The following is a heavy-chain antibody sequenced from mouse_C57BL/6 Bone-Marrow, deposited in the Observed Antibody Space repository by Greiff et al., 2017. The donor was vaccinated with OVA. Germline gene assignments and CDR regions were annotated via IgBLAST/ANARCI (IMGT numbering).Heavy chain of an antibody. J-gene: IGHJ2*01. CDR1: GFNIKDDY. V-gene: IGHV14-4*01. Sequence: EVQLQESGAELVRPGASVKLSCTASGFNIKDDYMHWVKQRPEQGLEWIGWIDPENGDTEYASKFQGKATITADTSSNTAYLQLSSLTSEDTAVYYCTPTTVVANWGQGTTLTVSS. D-gene: IGHD1-1*01. CDR2: IDPENGDT. CDR3: TPTTVVAN.